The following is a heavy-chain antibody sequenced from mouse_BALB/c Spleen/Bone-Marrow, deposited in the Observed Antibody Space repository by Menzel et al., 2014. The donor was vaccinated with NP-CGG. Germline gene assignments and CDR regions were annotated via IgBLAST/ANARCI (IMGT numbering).Heavy chain of an antibody. Sequence: QLQQSGPELVKPGASVKISCKASGYTFTDYYINWVKQKPGQGLEWIGWIYPGSGNTKDNEKFKGKATLTVDTSTSTAYMQLSSLTSEDTAVYFCARILYWYFDVWGAGTTVTVSS. V-gene: IGHV1-84*02. J-gene: IGHJ1*01. CDR3: ARILYWYFDV. CDR2: IYPGSGNT. CDR1: GYTFTDYY.